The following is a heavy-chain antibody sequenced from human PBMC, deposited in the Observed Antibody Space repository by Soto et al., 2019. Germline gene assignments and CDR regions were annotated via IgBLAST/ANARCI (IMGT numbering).Heavy chain of an antibody. J-gene: IGHJ4*02. CDR1: GVTVSDYP. CDR2: MFRDENNK. CDR3: AKATAN. Sequence: QVQVVESGGGVVQPGRSLRLSCAVSGVTVSDYPLHWVRQAPGKGLEWVAVMFRDENNKRYADSVKGRFTISRDNSKNTLYRQMESLRPDATAVYYCAKATANWGQGTLVTVSA. V-gene: IGHV3-30-3*01.